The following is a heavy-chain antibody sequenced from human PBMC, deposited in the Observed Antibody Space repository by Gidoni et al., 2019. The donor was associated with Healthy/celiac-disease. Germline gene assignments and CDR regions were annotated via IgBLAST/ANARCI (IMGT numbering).Heavy chain of an antibody. CDR3: ARSQYYYGSGTSDYYYYMDV. D-gene: IGHD3-10*01. V-gene: IGHV3-13*04. J-gene: IGHJ6*03. CDR2: IGTAGDT. CDR1: GFTFSSYD. Sequence: EVQLVESGGGLVQLGGSLRLSCAASGFTFSSYDMHWVRQATGKGLEWVSAIGTAGDTYYPGSVKGRFTIYRENAKNSLYLQMNSLRAGDTAVYYCARSQYYYGSGTSDYYYYMDVWGKGTTVTVSS.